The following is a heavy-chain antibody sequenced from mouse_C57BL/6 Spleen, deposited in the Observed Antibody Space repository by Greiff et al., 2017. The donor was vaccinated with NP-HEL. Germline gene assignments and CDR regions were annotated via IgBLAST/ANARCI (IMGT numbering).Heavy chain of an antibody. J-gene: IGHJ2*01. CDR1: GYAFSSSW. Sequence: VQLQQSGPELVKPGASVKISCKASGYAFSSSWMNWVKQRPGKGLEWIGRIYPGDGDTNYNGKFKGKATLTADKSSSTAYMQLSSLTSEDSAVYFCAREDIYDGYRYYFDYWGQGTTLTVSS. CDR3: AREDIYDGYRYYFDY. CDR2: IYPGDGDT. V-gene: IGHV1-82*01. D-gene: IGHD2-3*01.